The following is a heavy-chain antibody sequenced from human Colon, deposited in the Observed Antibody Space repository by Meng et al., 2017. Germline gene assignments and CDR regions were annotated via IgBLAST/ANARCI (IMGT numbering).Heavy chain of an antibody. V-gene: IGHV3-33*01. CDR2: IWYDGSNK. Sequence: GESLKISCAASGFTFSSYGMHWVRQAPGKGLEWVAVIWYDGSNKYYADSVKGRFTISRDNSKNTLYLQMNSLRAEDTAVYYCARKFDYFDYWGQGTLVTVSS. J-gene: IGHJ4*02. CDR1: GFTFSSYG. CDR3: ARKFDYFDY.